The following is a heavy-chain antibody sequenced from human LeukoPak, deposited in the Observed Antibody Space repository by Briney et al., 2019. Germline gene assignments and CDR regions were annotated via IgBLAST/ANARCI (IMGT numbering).Heavy chain of an antibody. CDR2: FHPGDDEV. CDR1: GYTLTEVS. J-gene: IGHJ1*01. CDR3: ATFRLPGEYFQH. V-gene: IGHV1-24*01. Sequence: ASVKVSCRVPGYTLTEVSIHWVRQAPGKGLEWMGGFHPGDDEVLSAQKFQGRVTMTEDTSTDTAYMELSSLRSEDTAVYYCATFRLPGEYFQHWGQGTLVIVSS.